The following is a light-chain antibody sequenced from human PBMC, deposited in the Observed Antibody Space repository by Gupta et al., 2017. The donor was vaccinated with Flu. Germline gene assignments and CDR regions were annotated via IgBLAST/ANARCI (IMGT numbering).Light chain of an antibody. CDR1: SCNIGAGYD. J-gene: IGLJ1*01. CDR3: QSYDSTLSGHV. CDR2: GNT. V-gene: IGLV1-40*01. Sequence: QSVLTQPPSVSGAPGQRVTISCTGSSCNIGAGYDVHWYQQLPGTAPKVLIYGNTNPPSGVPARFSGSKSGSSASLAITGLQAEDEADYYCQSYDSTLSGHVFGTGTKVTVL.